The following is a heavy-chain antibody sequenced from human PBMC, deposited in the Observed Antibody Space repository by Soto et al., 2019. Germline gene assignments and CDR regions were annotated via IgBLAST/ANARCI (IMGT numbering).Heavy chain of an antibody. V-gene: IGHV1-8*02. J-gene: IGHJ6*03. CDR2: MTPNSGNT. D-gene: IGHD2-2*01. Sequence: GASVKVSYKASGCTFTSSGISSLRQAPGQGLEWMGWMTPNSGNTGYAQKFQGRVTMTRNTSISTAYMELSSLRSEDTAVYYCARAGYSSSTNRYVVSYMDVWGKGTTVTVSS. CDR1: GCTFTSSG. CDR3: ARAGYSSSTNRYVVSYMDV.